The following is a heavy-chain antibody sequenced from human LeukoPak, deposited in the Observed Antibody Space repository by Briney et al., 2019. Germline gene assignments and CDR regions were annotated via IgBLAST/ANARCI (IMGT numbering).Heavy chain of an antibody. D-gene: IGHD3-22*01. Sequence: GESLKISCKGSGYSFTSYWIGWVRQMPGKGLEWMGIIYPGDSDTRYSPSFQGQVTISADKSLSTAFLQWSSLKASDTAMYYCARQGPTYYYDSSGYYLPGYWGPGTLVTVSS. CDR3: ARQGPTYYYDSSGYYLPGY. CDR2: IYPGDSDT. J-gene: IGHJ4*02. V-gene: IGHV5-51*01. CDR1: GYSFTSYW.